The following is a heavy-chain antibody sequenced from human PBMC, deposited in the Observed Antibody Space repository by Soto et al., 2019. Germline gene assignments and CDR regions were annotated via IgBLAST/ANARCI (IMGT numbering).Heavy chain of an antibody. CDR2: IYHSGST. Sequence: PSETLCLTCAVSGGSIRSGCYSWSWIRQPPGKGLEWIGYIYHSGSTYYNPSLKSRVTISVDRSKNQFSLKLSSVTAADTAVYYCARLNGYCISTNCHGYYGMDVWGQGTTVTVSS. CDR3: ARLNGYCISTNCHGYYGMDV. D-gene: IGHD2-2*03. V-gene: IGHV4-30-2*01. CDR1: GGSIRSGCYS. J-gene: IGHJ6*02.